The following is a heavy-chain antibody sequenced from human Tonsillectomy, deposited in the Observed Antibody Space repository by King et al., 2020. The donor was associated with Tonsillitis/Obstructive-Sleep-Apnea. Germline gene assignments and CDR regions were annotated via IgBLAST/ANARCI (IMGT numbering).Heavy chain of an antibody. V-gene: IGHV5-10-1*03. CDR1: GYSFTSYW. CDR2: IDPSDSST. CDR3: AGGPSVCGSDNYWYVYR. D-gene: IGHD5/OR15-5a*01. J-gene: IGHJ2*01. Sequence: QLVQSGAEVKRPGESLRISCKVSGYSFTSYWISWVRQMPGKGLEWMGRIDPSDSSTNYSPSFQGHVTISVDKSISTAYLQWSSLKASDTAMYYCAGGPSVCGSDNYWYVYRWGRGTLVTVSS.